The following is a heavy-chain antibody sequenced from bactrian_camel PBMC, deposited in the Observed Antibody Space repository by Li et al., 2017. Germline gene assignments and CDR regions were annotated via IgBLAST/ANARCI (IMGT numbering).Heavy chain of an antibody. CDR1: GYAMTC. D-gene: IGHD2*01. CDR2: IGSIPGTT. V-gene: IGHV3S63*01. CDR3: VSEDIDPAICSRGGSVDEYNV. J-gene: IGHJ4*01. Sequence: VQLVESGGGSVQAGGSLRLSCAVSGYAMTCMAWFRQAAGKEREGVAAIGSIPGTTKYLHSVEGRFTISRDNAQNTLYLEMTNLKPSDTATYYCVSEDIDPAICSRGGSVDEYNVLGQGTQVTVS.